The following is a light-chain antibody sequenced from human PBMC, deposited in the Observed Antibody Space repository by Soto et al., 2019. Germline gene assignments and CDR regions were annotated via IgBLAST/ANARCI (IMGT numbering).Light chain of an antibody. CDR3: QQGNSFPPYT. J-gene: IGKJ5*01. V-gene: IGKV1-12*01. Sequence: DIQMTQSPSSVSASVRDRVIITCRASQGINTWLAWYQQKPGKAPKRLIYAASSLQSGVPSRFSGSGSGTDFTLTISSLQPEDFATYYCQQGNSFPPYTFGQGKQLEIK. CDR2: AAS. CDR1: QGINTW.